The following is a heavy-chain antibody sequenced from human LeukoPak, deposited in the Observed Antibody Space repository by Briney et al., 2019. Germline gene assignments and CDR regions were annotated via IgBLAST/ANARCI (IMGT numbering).Heavy chain of an antibody. J-gene: IGHJ4*02. CDR1: GFTFSSYW. CDR2: IKQDGSEK. Sequence: GGSLRLSCAASGFTFSSYWMSWVRQAPGKGLEWVANIKQDGSEKYYVDSVKGRFTISRDNAKNSLYLQMNSLRAEDTALYYCAKDGGASGYSYAFDYWGQGTLVTVSS. CDR3: AKDGGASGYSYAFDY. V-gene: IGHV3-7*03. D-gene: IGHD5-18*01.